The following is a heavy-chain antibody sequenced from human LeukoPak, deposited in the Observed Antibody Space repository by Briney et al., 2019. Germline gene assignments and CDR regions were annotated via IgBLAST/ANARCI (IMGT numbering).Heavy chain of an antibody. D-gene: IGHD3-16*01. CDR1: GFSFSGSA. CDR2: IRSKANSYAT. J-gene: IGHJ4*02. CDR3: TRHSPERVPFGY. Sequence: GGCLKLSRAAAGFSFSGSAMHWVRQDSGKGLEWVGRIRSKANSYATAYAASVKGRFTISRDDSKNTAYLQMNSLKTEDTAVYYRTRHSPERVPFGYWGQGTLVTVSS. V-gene: IGHV3-73*01.